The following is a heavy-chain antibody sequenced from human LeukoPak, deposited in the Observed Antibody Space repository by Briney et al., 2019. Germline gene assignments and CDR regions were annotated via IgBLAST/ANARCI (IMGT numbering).Heavy chain of an antibody. V-gene: IGHV4-34*01. CDR1: GGSFSGYY. CDR3: ARVGRYSSSWYRTLKYNWFDP. CDR2: INHSGST. J-gene: IGHJ5*02. Sequence: SETLSLTCAVYGGSFSGYYWSWIRQPPGKGLEWIGEINHSGSTNYNPSLKSRVTISVDTSKNQFSLKLSSVTAADTAVYYCARVGRYSSSWYRTLKYNWFDPWGQGTLVTVSS. D-gene: IGHD6-13*01.